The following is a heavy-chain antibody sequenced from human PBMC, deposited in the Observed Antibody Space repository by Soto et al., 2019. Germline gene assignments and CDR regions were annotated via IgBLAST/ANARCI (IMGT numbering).Heavy chain of an antibody. V-gene: IGHV3-23*01. CDR3: AQQGHYYAYYYAMGV. Sequence: GGSLRLSCAASGLTFRNYAMSWVRQAPGKGLEWVSSVSGDPGSTFYADSVKGRFTISRDNSKSTLYLQMNSLRAEDTALYFCAQQGHYYAYYYAMGVWGLGTAVTVSS. CDR1: GLTFRNYA. CDR2: VSGDPGST. D-gene: IGHD1-26*01. J-gene: IGHJ6*02.